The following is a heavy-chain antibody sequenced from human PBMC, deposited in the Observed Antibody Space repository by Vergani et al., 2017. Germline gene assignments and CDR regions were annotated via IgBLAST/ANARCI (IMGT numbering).Heavy chain of an antibody. CDR1: GGSISSGDYY. Sequence: QVQLQESGPGLVKPSQTLSLTCTVSGGSISSGDYYWSWIRQPPGKGLEWIGTVSYSGATYYTPSLKNRVKVSLNTSENQFSLQMSSVTAADTAVYYCAKQIYEFWNGYSYYYHYYMDVWGKGTTVTVSS. CDR3: AKQIYEFWNGYSYYYHYYMDV. CDR2: VSYSGAT. J-gene: IGHJ6*03. D-gene: IGHD3/OR15-3a*01. V-gene: IGHV4-39*01.